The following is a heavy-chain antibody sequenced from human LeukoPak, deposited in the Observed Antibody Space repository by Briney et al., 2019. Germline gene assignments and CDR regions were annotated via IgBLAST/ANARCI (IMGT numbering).Heavy chain of an antibody. CDR3: ARDDHSWAQYYFDY. D-gene: IGHD1-14*01. CDR1: GYTFTSYG. V-gene: IGHV1-18*04. Sequence: ASVKVSCKASGYTFTSYGISWVRQAPGQGLEWMGWISAYNGNTNYAQKLQGRVTVTTDTSTSTAYMELRSLRSDDTAVYHCARDDHSWAQYYFDYWGQGTLVTVSS. J-gene: IGHJ4*02. CDR2: ISAYNGNT.